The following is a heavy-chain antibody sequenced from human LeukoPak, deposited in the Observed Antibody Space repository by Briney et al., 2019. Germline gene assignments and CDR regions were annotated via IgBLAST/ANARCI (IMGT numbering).Heavy chain of an antibody. V-gene: IGHV3-11*03. CDR1: GFTFSDYY. D-gene: IGHD1-26*01. Sequence: PGGSLRLSCAASGFTFSDYYMSWIRQAPGKGLEWVSYISSSSSYTNYADSVKGRFTISRDNAKNSLYLQMNSLRAEDTAVYYCAKASSTTRTWFDYWGQGTLVTVSS. J-gene: IGHJ4*02. CDR2: ISSSSSYT. CDR3: AKASSTTRTWFDY.